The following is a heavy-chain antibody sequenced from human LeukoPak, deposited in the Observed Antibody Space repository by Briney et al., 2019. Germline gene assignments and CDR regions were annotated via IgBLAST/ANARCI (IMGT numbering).Heavy chain of an antibody. CDR2: IYYSGST. CDR1: GCSISSYY. Sequence: SETLSLTCTVSGCSISSYYWSWIRQPPGKGLEWIGYIYYSGSTNYSPSLKSRVTISVDTSKNQFSLRLNSVTAADTAVYYCARVDGTAYYAMDVWGQGTTVTVSS. V-gene: IGHV4-59*01. D-gene: IGHD2-21*02. J-gene: IGHJ6*02. CDR3: ARVDGTAYYAMDV.